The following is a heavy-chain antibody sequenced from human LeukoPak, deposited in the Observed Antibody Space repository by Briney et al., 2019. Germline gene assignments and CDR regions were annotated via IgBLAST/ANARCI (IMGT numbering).Heavy chain of an antibody. Sequence: SVKVSCKASGGTFSRDAISWVRQAPGQGLEWMGGIIPMFGIANYAQKFQGRVTITADESTSTAYMELSSLRSEDTAVYYCARDRPYTGGWRGFDYWGQGTLVTVSS. V-gene: IGHV1-69*13. D-gene: IGHD6-19*01. CDR1: GGTFSRDA. J-gene: IGHJ4*02. CDR3: ARDRPYTGGWRGFDY. CDR2: IIPMFGIA.